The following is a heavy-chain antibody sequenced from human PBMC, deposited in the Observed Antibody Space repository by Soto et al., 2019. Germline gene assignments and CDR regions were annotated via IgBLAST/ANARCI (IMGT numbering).Heavy chain of an antibody. CDR1: GFTFSRYV. Sequence: GGSLRLSCAASGFTFSRYVMHWVRQAPGKGLEWVAVIWYDGSNKYYADSVKGRFTISRDNSKNTLYLQMNSLRAEDTAVYYCAREEYPGYFDYWGQGTLVTVSS. V-gene: IGHV3-33*01. CDR2: IWYDGSNK. CDR3: AREEYPGYFDY. J-gene: IGHJ4*02.